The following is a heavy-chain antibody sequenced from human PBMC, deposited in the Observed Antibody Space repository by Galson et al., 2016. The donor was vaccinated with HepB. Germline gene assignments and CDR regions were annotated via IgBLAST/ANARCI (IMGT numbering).Heavy chain of an antibody. CDR2: ITDRGTRT. D-gene: IGHD2-21*01. V-gene: IGHV3-23*01. Sequence: SLRLSCAASGFTFGDYAMSWFRQAPGKGLEWVSAITDRGTRTYYADSLKGRLILTRDTFKNIVYLQIDSLRAEDTAVYYCAKAYRSCGGDCSYVWYFDVWGRGTLVTVSS. CDR3: AKAYRSCGGDCSYVWYFDV. J-gene: IGHJ2*01. CDR1: GFTFGDYA.